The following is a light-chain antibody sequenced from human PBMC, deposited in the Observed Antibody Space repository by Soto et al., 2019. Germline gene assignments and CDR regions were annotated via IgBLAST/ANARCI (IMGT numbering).Light chain of an antibody. V-gene: IGKV3-15*01. Sequence: IVRTQSPATLSVSPGESVTVACSPSQSVSSNLAWHQQKTGQTPRNLMYDAATRSTGISARFSGSGSGTDFTLTITRLEPEDAAVYFCQQYTGPPTTFGQGTRLEI. CDR3: QQYTGPPTT. CDR1: QSVSSN. CDR2: DAA. J-gene: IGKJ5*01.